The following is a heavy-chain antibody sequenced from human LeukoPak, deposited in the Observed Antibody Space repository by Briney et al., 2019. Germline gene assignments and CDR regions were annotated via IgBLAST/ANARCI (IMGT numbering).Heavy chain of an antibody. CDR1: SASITSSPYF. Sequence: SETLSLTCTVSSASITSSPYFWGWIRQSPGKGLEWIGSISCSGTTYYNPSLKSRVTISVDTSKNQFSLKLSSVAAADTAVYYCATDGGQLANWFDPWGQGTLVTVSS. V-gene: IGHV4-39*07. D-gene: IGHD6-13*01. CDR3: ATDGGQLANWFDP. CDR2: ISCSGTT. J-gene: IGHJ5*02.